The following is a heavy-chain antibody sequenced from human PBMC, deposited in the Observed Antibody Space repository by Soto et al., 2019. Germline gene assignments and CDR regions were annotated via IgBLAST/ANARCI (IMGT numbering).Heavy chain of an antibody. CDR3: ARAYDIFTGYCEADY. CDR2: MNPNSGNT. D-gene: IGHD3-9*01. Sequence: QVQLVQSGAEVKKPGASVKVSCKASGYTFTSYDINWVRQATGQGLEWMGWMNPNSGNTGYAQKFQGRVTMTRNTSVSTAYMELSSLRSDDTAVYYCARAYDIFTGYCEADYWGQGTLVTVSS. CDR1: GYTFTSYD. J-gene: IGHJ4*02. V-gene: IGHV1-8*01.